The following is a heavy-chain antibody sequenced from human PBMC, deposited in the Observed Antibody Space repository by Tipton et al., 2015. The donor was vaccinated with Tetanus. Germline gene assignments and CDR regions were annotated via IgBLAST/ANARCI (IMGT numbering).Heavy chain of an antibody. V-gene: IGHV4-59*12. CDR1: GVSLNTYY. J-gene: IGHJ4*02. CDR3: ARNTVAGTVTFDY. D-gene: IGHD6-19*01. Sequence: GLVKPSETLSLTCAVSGVSLNTYYWSWIRQSPGKGLEWIGYISNTGRTEFNLSLKSRVTLSVDTSKNQFSLKLSSVTAADTAVYYCARNTVAGTVTFDYWGQGTLVTVSS. CDR2: ISNTGRT.